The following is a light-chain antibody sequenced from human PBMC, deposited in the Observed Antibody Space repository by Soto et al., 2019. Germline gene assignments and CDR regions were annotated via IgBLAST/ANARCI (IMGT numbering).Light chain of an antibody. Sequence: DIQMTQSPSTLSASVGDRVTITCRASQSISNYLAWYQQKPGKAPKLLIYDASTLQSGVPSRFSGSGSGTEFSLTITCLQHDDFVTYYRQQVNSYSTFGPGTKVDIK. CDR1: QSISNY. CDR2: DAS. V-gene: IGKV1-5*01. CDR3: QQVNSYST. J-gene: IGKJ3*01.